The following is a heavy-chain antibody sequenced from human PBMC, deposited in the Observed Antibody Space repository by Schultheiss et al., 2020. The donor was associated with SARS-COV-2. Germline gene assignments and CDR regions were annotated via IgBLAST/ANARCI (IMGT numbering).Heavy chain of an antibody. Sequence: GESLKLSCATSGFTFSTSGMTWVRQAPGKGLEWVASIVGGSDATHYADSVKGRFTISRDNSKNTLYLQMNSLRAEDTAVYYCARDRIAWWFDPWGQGTLVTVSS. D-gene: IGHD2-15*01. CDR1: GFTFSTSG. CDR3: ARDRIAWWFDP. J-gene: IGHJ5*02. V-gene: IGHV3-23*01. CDR2: IVGGSDAT.